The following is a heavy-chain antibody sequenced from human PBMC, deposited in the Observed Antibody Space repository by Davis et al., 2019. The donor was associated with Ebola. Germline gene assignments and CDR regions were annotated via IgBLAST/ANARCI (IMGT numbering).Heavy chain of an antibody. CDR1: GYTFTSYY. Sequence: ASVKVFCKASGYTFTSYYMHWVRQAPGQRLEWMGWINAGNGNTKYSQKFQGRVTITRDTSASTAYMELSSLRSEDTAVYYCATITMVRGVPYYYYGMDVWGQGTTVTVSS. CDR3: ATITMVRGVPYYYYGMDV. D-gene: IGHD3-10*01. CDR2: INAGNGNT. V-gene: IGHV1-3*01. J-gene: IGHJ6*02.